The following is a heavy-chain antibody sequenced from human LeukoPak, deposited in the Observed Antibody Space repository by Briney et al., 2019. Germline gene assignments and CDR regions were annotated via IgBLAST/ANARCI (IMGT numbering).Heavy chain of an antibody. CDR1: GGSISPYY. J-gene: IGHJ4*02. V-gene: IGHV4-59*12. D-gene: IGHD1-7*01. CDR2: IYHSGST. Sequence: SETLSLTCTVSGGSISPYYWGWIRQPPGKGLEWIGSIYHSGSTYYNPSLKSRVTISVDTSKNQFSLKLSSVTAADTAVYYCARGPAGWNYYFDYWGQGTLVTVSS. CDR3: ARGPAGWNYYFDY.